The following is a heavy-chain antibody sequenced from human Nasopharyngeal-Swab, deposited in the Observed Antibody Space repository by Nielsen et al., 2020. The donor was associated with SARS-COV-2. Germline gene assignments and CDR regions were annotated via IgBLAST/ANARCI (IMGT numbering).Heavy chain of an antibody. J-gene: IGHJ6*03. V-gene: IGHV4-34*01. Sequence: SETLSLTCTVSGGSFNTYNWGWIRQPPGKGLEWIAEINHSGSTNYNPSLKSRVTISVDTSKNQFSLKLSSVTAADTAVYYCARGLSVIVPSPILGLGPYYSYYYMDVWGKGTTVTVSS. D-gene: IGHD2-2*01. CDR1: GGSFNTYN. CDR2: INHSGST. CDR3: ARGLSVIVPSPILGLGPYYSYYYMDV.